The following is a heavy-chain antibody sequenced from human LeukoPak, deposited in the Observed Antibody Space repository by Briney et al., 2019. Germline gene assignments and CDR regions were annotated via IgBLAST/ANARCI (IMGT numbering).Heavy chain of an antibody. CDR3: ARDGSFYDSSGYYPFGKYFHH. Sequence: SVKVSCKASGGTFSSYGISWVRQAPGQGLEWMGGIIPIFGTANYAQKFQGRVTITADESTSTAYMELSSLRSEDTAVYYCARDGSFYDSSGYYPFGKYFHHWGQGTLVTVSS. V-gene: IGHV1-69*13. J-gene: IGHJ1*01. CDR2: IIPIFGTA. CDR1: GGTFSSYG. D-gene: IGHD3-22*01.